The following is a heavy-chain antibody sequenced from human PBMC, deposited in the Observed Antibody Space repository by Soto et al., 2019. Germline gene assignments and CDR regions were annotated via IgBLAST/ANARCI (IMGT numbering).Heavy chain of an antibody. CDR1: GGSFSGYY. V-gene: IGHV4-59*08. CDR3: ARQAVANWFAP. CDR2: IYYSGST. D-gene: IGHD6-19*01. J-gene: IGHJ5*02. Sequence: SETLSLSXAVYGGSFSGYYGSWIRQPPGKGLEWIGYIYYSGSTYYNPSLKSRVTISVDTSKNQFSLNLSSVTAADTAVYYCARQAVANWFAPWGHGTLVTVSS.